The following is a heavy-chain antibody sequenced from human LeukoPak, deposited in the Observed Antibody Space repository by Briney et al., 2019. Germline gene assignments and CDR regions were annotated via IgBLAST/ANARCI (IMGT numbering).Heavy chain of an antibody. D-gene: IGHD3-3*01. CDR2: IWYDGSNK. Sequence: GGSLRLSCAASGFTFSSYSMNWVRQAPGKGLEWVAVIWYDGSNKYYADSVKGRFTISRDNSKNTLYLQMNSLRAEDTAVYYCARDYYDFWSGYYTVAYYFDSWGQGALVTVSS. V-gene: IGHV3-33*08. CDR3: ARDYYDFWSGYYTVAYYFDS. J-gene: IGHJ4*02. CDR1: GFTFSSYS.